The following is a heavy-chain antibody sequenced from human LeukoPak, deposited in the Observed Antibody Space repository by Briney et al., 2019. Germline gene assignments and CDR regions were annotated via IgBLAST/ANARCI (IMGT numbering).Heavy chain of an antibody. CDR2: INPNSGGT. CDR1: GYTFTGYY. J-gene: IGHJ4*02. Sequence: ASVKVSCKASGYTFTGYYMHWVRQAPGQGLEWMGWINPNSGGTNYAQKFQGRVTMTRDTSISTAYMELGRLRSDDTAVYYCARVRQPLQITYYYDSSGYYFFDYWGQGTLVTVSS. V-gene: IGHV1-2*02. D-gene: IGHD3-22*01. CDR3: ARVRQPLQITYYYDSSGYYFFDY.